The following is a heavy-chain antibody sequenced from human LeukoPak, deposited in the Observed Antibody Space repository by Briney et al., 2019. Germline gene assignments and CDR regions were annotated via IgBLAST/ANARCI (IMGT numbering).Heavy chain of an antibody. Sequence: GGSLRLSCAASGFTFSSYWMNWTRQAPGKGLEWVASINHNGNVNYCVDSVKGRFTISRDNAKNSLYLQMSNLRAEDTAVYFCARGGGLDVWGQGATVTVSS. D-gene: IGHD3-16*01. CDR3: ARGGGLDV. V-gene: IGHV3-7*03. J-gene: IGHJ6*02. CDR1: GFTFSSYW. CDR2: INHNGNVN.